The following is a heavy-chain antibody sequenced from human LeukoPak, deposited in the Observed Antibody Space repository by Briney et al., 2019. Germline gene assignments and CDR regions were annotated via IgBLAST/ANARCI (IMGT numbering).Heavy chain of an antibody. D-gene: IGHD3-3*01. J-gene: IGHJ4*02. CDR1: GYSISSGYY. V-gene: IGHV4-38-2*01. CDR3: ARRAIYDFWSGYLDRSFDY. Sequence: SETLSLTCAVSGYSISSGYYWGWIRQPPGKGLEWIGSIYHSGSTYYNPSLKSRVTISVDTSKNQFSLKLSSVTAADTAVYYCARRAIYDFWSGYLDRSFDYWGQGTLVTVSS. CDR2: IYHSGST.